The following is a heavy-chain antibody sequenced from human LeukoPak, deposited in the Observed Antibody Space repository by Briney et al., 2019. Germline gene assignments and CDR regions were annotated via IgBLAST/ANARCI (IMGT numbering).Heavy chain of an antibody. CDR1: GFTFSSYA. CDR2: ISGSGRST. V-gene: IGHV3-23*01. J-gene: IGHJ6*03. D-gene: IGHD1-14*01. CDR3: AKREPDYYYCYLDV. Sequence: PGGSLRLSCAASGFTFSSYAMSWVRQTPGKGLEWVSTISGSGRSTYYADSVKDRFTISRDNSKNTLYLQMNSLRAEDTAVYYCAKREPDYYYCYLDVWGKGTAVTVSS.